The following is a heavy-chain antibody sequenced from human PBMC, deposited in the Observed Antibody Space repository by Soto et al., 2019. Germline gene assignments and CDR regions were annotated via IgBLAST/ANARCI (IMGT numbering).Heavy chain of an antibody. V-gene: IGHV3-21*01. J-gene: IGHJ4*02. CDR3: ASAPVGPCGWYFDY. CDR2: ISSSSSYI. D-gene: IGHD6-19*01. CDR1: GFTFSSYS. Sequence: EVQLVEAGGGLGKPGGSLRLSCAASGFTFSSYSMNWVCQAPGKGLVWVSSISSSSSYIYYADSVKGRFTISRDNAKNSLYLLMNSLRAEDTAVYYCASAPVGPCGWYFDYWGQGTLVTVSS.